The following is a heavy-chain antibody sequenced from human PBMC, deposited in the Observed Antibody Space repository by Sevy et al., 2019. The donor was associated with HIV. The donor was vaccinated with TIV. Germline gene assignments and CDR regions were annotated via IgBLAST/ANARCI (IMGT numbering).Heavy chain of an antibody. CDR3: ARDRAAAGKKYYYYGMDV. Sequence: ASVKVSCKASGYTFTINYMHWVRQAPGQGLEWMGIINPSGVSASYAQKFQGRVTVTRDTSTSTVYMELSSLRSEDTAVYYCARDRAAAGKKYYYYGMDVWGQGTTVTVSS. V-gene: IGHV1-46*01. CDR2: INPSGVSA. J-gene: IGHJ6*02. D-gene: IGHD6-13*01. CDR1: GYTFTINY.